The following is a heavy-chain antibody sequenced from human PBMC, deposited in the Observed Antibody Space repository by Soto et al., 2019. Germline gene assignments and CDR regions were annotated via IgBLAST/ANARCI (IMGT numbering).Heavy chain of an antibody. J-gene: IGHJ4*02. Sequence: QITLKESGPTLVKPTQTLTLTCTFSGFSLSTSGVGVGWIRQPPGKALEWLALIYWNDDKRYSPSLKSRLTITKDPSKNQVVLTMTNMYPVDTAPYYCAHSQSFYDFWSGYSLGFDYWGQGTLVTVSS. D-gene: IGHD3-3*01. CDR2: IYWNDDK. CDR1: GFSLSTSGVG. V-gene: IGHV2-5*01. CDR3: AHSQSFYDFWSGYSLGFDY.